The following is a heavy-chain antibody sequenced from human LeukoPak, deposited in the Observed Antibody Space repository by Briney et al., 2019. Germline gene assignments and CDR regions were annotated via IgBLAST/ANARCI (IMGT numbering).Heavy chain of an antibody. Sequence: PGGSLRLSCAASGFTFSDHFMDWVRQAPGKGLEWVARTRNKAHSYTTEYATYAKGRFTILRDDSSNSLYQQMNSLQTADTALYYCVRCIHYCGRRGYRYDVFDIWGHGTMVTVSS. CDR1: GFTFSDHF. CDR2: TRNKAHSYTT. J-gene: IGHJ3*02. CDR3: VRCIHYCGRRGYRYDVFDI. D-gene: IGHD3-22*01. V-gene: IGHV3-72*01.